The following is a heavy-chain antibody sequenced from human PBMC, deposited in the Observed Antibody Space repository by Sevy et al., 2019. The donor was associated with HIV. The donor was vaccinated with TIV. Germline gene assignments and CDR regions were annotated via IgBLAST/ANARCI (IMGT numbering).Heavy chain of an antibody. CDR1: RFIFNDYG. Sequence: GGSLRLTCAASRFIFNDYGMHWVRQAPGKGLEWVAFIQYDGNDKYYADSMRGRFIISRDNSKNMLFLQMNSLRSEDTAMYYCAKNTAAAGAGGFDYWAQGTLVTVSS. CDR2: IQYDGNDK. J-gene: IGHJ4*02. V-gene: IGHV3-30*02. CDR3: AKNTAAAGAGGFDY. D-gene: IGHD6-13*01.